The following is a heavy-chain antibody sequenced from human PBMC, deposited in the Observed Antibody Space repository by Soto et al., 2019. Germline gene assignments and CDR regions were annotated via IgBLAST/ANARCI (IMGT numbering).Heavy chain of an antibody. J-gene: IGHJ2*01. D-gene: IGHD1-26*01. V-gene: IGHV3-23*01. CDR1: GFTFSSYA. CDR2: ISGSGGSA. CDR3: ASEGSRYWYFDP. Sequence: GGSLRLSCAASGFTFSSYAMSWVRQAPGKGLEWVSAISGSGGSAYYADSVKGRFTISRDNSKNTLYLQMNSLRAEDTAVYYCASEGSRYWYFDPWGRGTQVTVSS.